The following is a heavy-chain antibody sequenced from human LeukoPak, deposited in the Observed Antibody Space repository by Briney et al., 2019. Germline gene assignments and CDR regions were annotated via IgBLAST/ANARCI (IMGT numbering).Heavy chain of an antibody. CDR3: AIDTEPMTAMPPGCCDP. Sequence: PGGSLSLSCAASAFTSDDYAMHWVRQAPGKGLEWVSLLSGDCGSTHYADSVKARFTITRDNRQHSLYLPINSLRTDHTAIVYGAIDTEPMTAMPPGCCDPWGQGTLVTVPS. CDR2: LSGDCGST. D-gene: IGHD5-18*01. CDR1: AFTSDDYA. J-gene: IGHJ5*02. V-gene: IGHV3-43*02.